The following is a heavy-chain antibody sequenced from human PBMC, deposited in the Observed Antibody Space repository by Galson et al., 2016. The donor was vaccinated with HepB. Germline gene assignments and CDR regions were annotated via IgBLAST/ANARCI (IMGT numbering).Heavy chain of an antibody. CDR2: IYNTGTT. V-gene: IGHV3-66*01. CDR1: GFTVSSNH. J-gene: IGHJ3*01. CDR3: ASDPPGPDGAFNV. D-gene: IGHD5-24*01. Sequence: SLRLSCAASGFTVSSNHMSWVRQAPGKGLEWVSCIYNTGTTYYADSVTGRFTISRDNSKNTLSLQMNGLRAGDTAVYYCASDPPGPDGAFNVWGQGTMVTVSS.